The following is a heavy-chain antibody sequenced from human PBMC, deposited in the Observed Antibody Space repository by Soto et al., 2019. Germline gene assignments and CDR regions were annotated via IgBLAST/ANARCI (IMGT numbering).Heavy chain of an antibody. Sequence: RASVKVSCKASGYTFIDYAIHWVRQAPGQRLEWLGWINTDNGNTNYSQNFQGRVTITADKSTSTAYMELSSLRSEDTAVYYCAGTYCSSTSCYNPLAVRSWFDPWGQGTLVTVSS. CDR2: INTDNGNT. CDR1: GYTFIDYA. CDR3: AGTYCSSTSCYNPLAVRSWFDP. D-gene: IGHD2-2*02. J-gene: IGHJ5*02. V-gene: IGHV1-3*04.